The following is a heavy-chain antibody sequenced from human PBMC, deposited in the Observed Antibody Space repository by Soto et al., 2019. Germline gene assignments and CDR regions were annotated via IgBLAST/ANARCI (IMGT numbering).Heavy chain of an antibody. J-gene: IGHJ5*02. CDR1: GGSISSGDYY. CDR3: ARGDGVAVRGENWFDP. CDR2: IYYSGST. V-gene: IGHV4-30-4*01. D-gene: IGHD3-10*01. Sequence: QVQLQESGPGLVKPSQTLSLTCTVSGGSISSGDYYWSWIRQPPGKGLEWIGYIYYSGSTYYNPSLKSRVTISVDTSKNQFSLKLRSVTAADTAVYYCARGDGVAVRGENWFDPWGQGTLVSVSS.